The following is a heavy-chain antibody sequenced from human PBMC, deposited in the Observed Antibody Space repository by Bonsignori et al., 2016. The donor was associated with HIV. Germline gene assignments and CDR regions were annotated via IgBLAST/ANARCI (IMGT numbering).Heavy chain of an antibody. Sequence: SETLSLTCAVYGGSLSGHYWAWIRQPPGKGLEWIGDINFGGSTNYNPSLKSRVTMSVDASKNQFSVNLTSLTAADTAVYYCARCLQLVGTTKGAVDYWGQGTLVTVSS. CDR2: INFGGST. V-gene: IGHV4-34*01. J-gene: IGHJ4*02. CDR3: ARCLQLVGTTKGAVDY. CDR1: GGSLSGHY. D-gene: IGHD1-26*01.